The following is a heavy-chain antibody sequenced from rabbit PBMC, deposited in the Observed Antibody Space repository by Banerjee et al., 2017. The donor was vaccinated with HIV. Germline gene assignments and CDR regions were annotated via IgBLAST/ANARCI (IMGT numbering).Heavy chain of an antibody. CDR2: INTGSGST. CDR3: ARGFAGSYLYYGMDL. V-gene: IGHV1S40*01. D-gene: IGHD4-2*01. CDR1: GFDLSNYYY. Sequence: QSLEESGGGLVKPEGSLTLTCTASGFDLSNYYYMCWVRQAPGKGLEWIGCINTGSGSTYYASWAKGRFTISKTSSTTVTLQMTSLTAADTATYFCARGFAGSYLYYGMDLWGQGTLVHRL. J-gene: IGHJ6*01.